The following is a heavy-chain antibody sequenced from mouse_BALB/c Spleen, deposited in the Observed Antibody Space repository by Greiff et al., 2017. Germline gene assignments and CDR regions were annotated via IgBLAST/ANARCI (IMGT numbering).Heavy chain of an antibody. D-gene: IGHD2-10*01. CDR3: ARATYYGNWGAMDY. J-gene: IGHJ4*01. Sequence: EVKLVESGGGLVKPGGSLKLSCAASGFTFSDYYMYWVRQTPEKRLEWVATISDGGSYTYYPDSVKGRFTISRDNAKNNLYLQMSSPKSEDTAMYYCARATYYGNWGAMDYWGQGTSVTVSS. CDR2: ISDGGSYT. CDR1: GFTFSDYY. V-gene: IGHV5-4*02.